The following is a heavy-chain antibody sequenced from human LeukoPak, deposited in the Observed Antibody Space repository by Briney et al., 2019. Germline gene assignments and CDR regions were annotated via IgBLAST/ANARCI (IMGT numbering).Heavy chain of an antibody. D-gene: IGHD3-22*01. CDR1: GYTFTSYG. V-gene: IGHV1-18*01. J-gene: IGHJ4*02. CDR2: ISAYNGNT. CDR3: ARLTYDSSGYYLDY. Sequence: ASVKVSCKASGYTFTSYGISWVRQAPGQGREWMGWISAYNGNTNYAQKLQGRVTMTTDTSTSTAYMELRSLRSDDTAVYYCARLTYDSSGYYLDYWGQGTLVTVSS.